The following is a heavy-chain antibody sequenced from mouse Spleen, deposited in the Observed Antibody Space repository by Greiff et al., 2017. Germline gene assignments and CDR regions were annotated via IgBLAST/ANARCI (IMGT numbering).Heavy chain of an antibody. J-gene: IGHJ4*01. D-gene: IGHD2-4*01. CDR2: IWSGGST. V-gene: IGHV2-2*01. CDR3: ARVSTMITGYYAMDY. Sequence: QVQLKESGPGLVQPSQSLSITCTVSGFSLTSYGVHWVRQSPGKGLEWLGVIWSGGSTDYNAAFISRLSISKDNSKSQVFFKMNSLQADDTAIYYCARVSTMITGYYAMDYWGQGTSVTVSS. CDR1: GFSLTSYG.